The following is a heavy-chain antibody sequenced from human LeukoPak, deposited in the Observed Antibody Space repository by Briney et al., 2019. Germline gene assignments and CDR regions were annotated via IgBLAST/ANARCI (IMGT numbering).Heavy chain of an antibody. D-gene: IGHD4-17*01. J-gene: IGHJ4*02. CDR1: GFSLSTNGVR. V-gene: IGHV2-70*04. CDR2: IDWDDDK. Sequence: SGPALVKPTQTLTLTCTFSGFSLSTNGVRVSWIRQPPGKALEWHARIDWDDDKFYRTSLKTRLTISKDTSENRVVLTMTDMDPVDTATYYCARTTAVATFDYWGQGTLVTVSS. CDR3: ARTTAVATFDY.